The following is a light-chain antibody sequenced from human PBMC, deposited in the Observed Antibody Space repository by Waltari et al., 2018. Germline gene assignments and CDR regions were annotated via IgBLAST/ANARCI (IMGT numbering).Light chain of an antibody. Sequence: QAGLTQPPSVSKDLRQTATLSCTGNSNNIGNQGAAWLQHHQGHPPKLLSYRNNNRRSGISERFAADRSGNTAFLTITGLQPEDEADYYCSAWDSSLSGYVFGTGTRVTVL. CDR1: SNNIGNQG. J-gene: IGLJ1*01. CDR3: SAWDSSLSGYV. CDR2: RNN. V-gene: IGLV10-54*04.